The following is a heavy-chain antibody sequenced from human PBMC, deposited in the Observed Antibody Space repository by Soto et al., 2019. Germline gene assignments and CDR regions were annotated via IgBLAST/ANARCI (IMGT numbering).Heavy chain of an antibody. CDR2: IYPSDSDT. V-gene: IGHV5-51*01. CDR1: GYNFAGYW. D-gene: IGHD3-3*01. J-gene: IGHJ4*02. CDR3: ARGGVSTRTFDY. Sequence: PGESLKISCKGSGYNFAGYWIAWVRQMPGKGLELMGVIYPSDSDTRYRPSFQGQVTISADKSISSAYLQWSSLRASDTAMYYCARGGVSTRTFDYWGQGTPVTVSS.